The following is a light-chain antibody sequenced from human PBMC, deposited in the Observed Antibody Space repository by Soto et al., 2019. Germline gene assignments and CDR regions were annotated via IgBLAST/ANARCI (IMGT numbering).Light chain of an antibody. CDR2: AAS. CDR3: QQYGSSLTWT. V-gene: IGKV3-20*01. J-gene: IGKJ1*01. Sequence: EIVVTQSPGTLSLSPGEGATLSCRASQSVSSNYLAWYQQKPGQAPRLLIYAASTRATGIPARFSGSGSGTDFTLTISRLETEDFAVYYCQQYGSSLTWTFGQGTKVDIK. CDR1: QSVSSNY.